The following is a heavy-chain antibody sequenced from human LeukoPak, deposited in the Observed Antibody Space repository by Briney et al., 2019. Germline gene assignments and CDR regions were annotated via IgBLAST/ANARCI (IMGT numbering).Heavy chain of an antibody. V-gene: IGHV4-39*01. CDR2: IYYGGNT. D-gene: IGHD2-8*01. Sequence: RPSETLSLTCIVSGGSVSSGRHYWAWIRQPPGMGLEWIGSIYYGGNTYYSLSLKSRVTISVETSKNQFSLRLSSVTATDTAVYFCARGPVALPNDRLSLFFDFWGQGNLVTVSS. CDR1: GGSVSSGRHY. CDR3: ARGPVALPNDRLSLFFDF. J-gene: IGHJ4*02.